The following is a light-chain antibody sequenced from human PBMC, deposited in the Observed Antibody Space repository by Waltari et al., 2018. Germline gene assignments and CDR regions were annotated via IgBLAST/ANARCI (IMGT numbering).Light chain of an antibody. Sequence: AIRMTHSPSSLSASTGDRVTITCRASQGISSYLAWYQQKPGKAPKLLIYAASTLQSGVPSRFSGSGSGTDFTLTISCLQSEDFATYYCQQYYSYPPWTFGQGTKVEIK. CDR2: AAS. CDR1: QGISSY. V-gene: IGKV1-8*01. J-gene: IGKJ1*01. CDR3: QQYYSYPPWT.